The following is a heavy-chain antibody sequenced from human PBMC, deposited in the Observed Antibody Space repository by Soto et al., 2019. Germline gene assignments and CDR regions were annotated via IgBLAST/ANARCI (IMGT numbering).Heavy chain of an antibody. V-gene: IGHV3-33*01. CDR3: ARFRELSHVFRGNLEGPPDV. Sequence: PGGSLRLSCAASGFTFSSYGMHWVRQAPGKGLEWVAVIWYDGSNKYYADSVKGRFTISRDNYKNTLYLNMNSLRAEDTDVYYCARFRELSHVFRGNLEGPPDVWGQGTTITVSS. D-gene: IGHD3-10*01. CDR1: GFTFSSYG. CDR2: IWYDGSNK. J-gene: IGHJ6*01.